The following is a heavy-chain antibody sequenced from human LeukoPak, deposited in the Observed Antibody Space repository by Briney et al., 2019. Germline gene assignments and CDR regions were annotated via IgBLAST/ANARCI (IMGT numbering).Heavy chain of an antibody. CDR2: IYHTGST. J-gene: IGHJ5*02. CDR3: VRVGRPRRTPFDP. CDR1: GASLSDYY. D-gene: IGHD1-26*01. V-gene: IGHV4-34*01. Sequence: SETLSLTCAVSGASLSDYYWSWVRQSPGKGLEWIGEIYHTGSTNYNPSLKSRVTMSVDTSKYRFALNLTSVTAADTAEYYCVRVGRPRRTPFDPWGQGTLVTVSS.